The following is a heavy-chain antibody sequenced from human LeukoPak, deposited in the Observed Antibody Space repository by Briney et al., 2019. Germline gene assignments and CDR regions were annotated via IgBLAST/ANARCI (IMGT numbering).Heavy chain of an antibody. Sequence: PSEALSLTCSVSGDSIIGYYWGWIRQPPGKGLEWIGNIYYTGNTYYNSSLKSRVTISLDTSKNQFSLKVISMTAADTAAYYCTKSDGYGLIRICGRGTMVTVSS. CDR3: TKSDGYGLIRI. CDR2: IYYTGNT. J-gene: IGHJ3*02. CDR1: GDSIIGYY. V-gene: IGHV4-39*07. D-gene: IGHD3-10*01.